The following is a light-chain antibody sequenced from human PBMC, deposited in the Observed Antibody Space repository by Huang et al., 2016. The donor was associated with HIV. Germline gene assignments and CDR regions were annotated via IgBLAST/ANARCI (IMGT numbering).Light chain of an antibody. CDR3: QQDGTF. CDR2: AAS. CDR1: QSVSSRH. Sequence: EIVLTQSPGTLSLSPGGRATLSCRASQSVSSRHLAWYRQKPGQPPRLLIYAASRRATGIPDRFSGSGSGTDFTITISRLEPEDFAVYYCQQDGTFFGHGTKLEIK. V-gene: IGKV3-20*01. J-gene: IGKJ2*01.